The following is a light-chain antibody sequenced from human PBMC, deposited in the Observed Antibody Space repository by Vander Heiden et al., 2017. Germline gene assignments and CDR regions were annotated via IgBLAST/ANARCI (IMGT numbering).Light chain of an antibody. J-gene: IGKJ1*01. CDR1: QSVLSSFNSKNH. Sequence: DIVPTQSTAALAVSLGERATINCKSSQSVLSSFNSKNHLAWFRQKPRQPPELLIYWASTRESGVPDRFSGSGSGTDFTLTISNMQAEDVAVYYCEQHSTKTFGQGTKVEIK. V-gene: IGKV4-1*01. CDR3: EQHSTKT. CDR2: WAS.